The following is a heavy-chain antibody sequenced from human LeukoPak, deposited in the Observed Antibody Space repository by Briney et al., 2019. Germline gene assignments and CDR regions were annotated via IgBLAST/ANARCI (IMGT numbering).Heavy chain of an antibody. CDR1: GGSISSSNW. CDR3: ARHGAAGRRIYFDY. J-gene: IGHJ4*02. CDR2: IYYSGST. D-gene: IGHD6-13*01. V-gene: IGHV4-39*01. Sequence: PSETLSLTCAVSGGSISSSNWWSWVRQPPGKGLEWIGSIYYSGSTYYNPSLKSRVTISVDTSKNQFSLKLSSVTAADTAVYYCARHGAAGRRIYFDYWGQGTLVTVSS.